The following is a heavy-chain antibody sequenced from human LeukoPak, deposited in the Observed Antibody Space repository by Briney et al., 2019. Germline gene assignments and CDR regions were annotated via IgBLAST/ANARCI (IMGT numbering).Heavy chain of an antibody. V-gene: IGHV3-30*18. CDR3: AKRPSDYGDYVSYFDY. D-gene: IGHD4-17*01. Sequence: GGSLRLSCAASGFSSISYGMHWVRQAPGKGLEWVGVISDDGRSKDYADSVKGRFTISRDNSKDTLYLQMNSLRDEDTAVYYCAKRPSDYGDYVSYFDYWGQGTLVTVSS. CDR1: GFSSISYG. CDR2: ISDDGRSK. J-gene: IGHJ4*02.